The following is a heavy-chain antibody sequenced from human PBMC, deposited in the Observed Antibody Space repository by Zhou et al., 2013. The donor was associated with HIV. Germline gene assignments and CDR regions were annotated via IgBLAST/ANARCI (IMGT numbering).Heavy chain of an antibody. D-gene: IGHD3-9*01. CDR3: ATVFFDRSDY. J-gene: IGHJ4*02. V-gene: IGHV1-18*01. Sequence: QVQLVQSGPEVKKPGASVKVSCKTSGYTFNSYAITWVRQAPGQGLEWMGWISGYNGNTKYAQKFQGRVTMTTDTSTSTAYMEVRNLRSDDTAVYYCATVFFDRSDYWGQGTLVTVSS. CDR1: GYTFNSYA. CDR2: ISGYNGNT.